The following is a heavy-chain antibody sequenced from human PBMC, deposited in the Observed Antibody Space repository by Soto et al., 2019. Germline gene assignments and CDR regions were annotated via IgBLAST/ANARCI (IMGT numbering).Heavy chain of an antibody. CDR2: IIPIFGTA. CDR3: ASGYYDSSGYYYLFAFDI. D-gene: IGHD3-22*01. V-gene: IGHV1-69*01. Sequence: QVQLVQSGAEVKKPGSSVKVSCKASGGTFSSYAISWVRQAPGQGLEWMGGIIPIFGTANYAQKFRGRVTITADDSTSTAYMELSSLRSEDTAVYYCASGYYDSSGYYYLFAFDIWGQGTMVTVSS. CDR1: GGTFSSYA. J-gene: IGHJ3*02.